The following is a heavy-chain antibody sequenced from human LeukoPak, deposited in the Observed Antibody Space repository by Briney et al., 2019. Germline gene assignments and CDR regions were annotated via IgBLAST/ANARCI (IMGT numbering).Heavy chain of an antibody. Sequence: TGGSLRLSCAASGFTFSNYAMHWVRQAPGKGLEYLSVISSYGGSTYYANSVKGRFTISRDNSKNTLYLQMGSLRVEDMAVYYCAREWDPTVATGSGPSPPFDLWGQGTMVTVSS. CDR3: AREWDPTVATGSGPSPPFDL. CDR1: GFTFSNYA. CDR2: ISSYGGST. V-gene: IGHV3-64*01. D-gene: IGHD4-17*01. J-gene: IGHJ3*01.